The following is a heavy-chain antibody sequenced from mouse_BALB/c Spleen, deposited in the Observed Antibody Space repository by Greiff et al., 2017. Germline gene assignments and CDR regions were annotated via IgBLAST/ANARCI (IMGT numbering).Heavy chain of an antibody. J-gene: IGHJ2*01. CDR1: GFTFSDYY. V-gene: IGHV5-4*02. Sequence: VESGGGLVKPGGSLKLSCAASGFTFSDYYMYWVRQTPEKRLEWVATISDGGSYTYYPDSVKGRFTISRDNAKNNLYLQMSSLKSEDTAMYYCARDGGNYFDYWGQGTTLTVSS. CDR2: ISDGGSYT. CDR3: ARDGGNYFDY. D-gene: IGHD1-1*02.